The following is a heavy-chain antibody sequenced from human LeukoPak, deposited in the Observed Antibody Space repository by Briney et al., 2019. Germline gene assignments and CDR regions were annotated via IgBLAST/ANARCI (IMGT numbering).Heavy chain of an antibody. V-gene: IGHV3-48*04. CDR3: ARDIPPFPTWEGGFDY. D-gene: IGHD1-26*01. CDR1: GFTLSSNW. J-gene: IGHJ4*02. CDR2: ISSSGSTI. Sequence: GGSLRLSCAVSGFTLSSNWMHWVRQVPGKGLEWVSYISSSGSTIYYADSVKGRFTISRDNAKNSLYLQMNSLRAEDTAVYYCARDIPPFPTWEGGFDYWGQGTLVTVSS.